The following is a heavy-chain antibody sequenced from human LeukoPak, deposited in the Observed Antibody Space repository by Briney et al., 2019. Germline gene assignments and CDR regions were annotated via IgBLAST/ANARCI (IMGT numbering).Heavy chain of an antibody. CDR2: ISYSGTT. CDR1: GGSISSTSYY. Sequence: PSETLSLTCTVSGGSISSTSYYWGWIRQPPGKGLEWIGSISYSGTTYYNPSLKGRVTISVDTSKNQFSLKLSSVTAADTAVYYCAKTLGLRMEPADYWGQGTLVTVSS. V-gene: IGHV4-39*07. CDR3: AKTLGLRMEPADY. J-gene: IGHJ4*02. D-gene: IGHD3-16*01.